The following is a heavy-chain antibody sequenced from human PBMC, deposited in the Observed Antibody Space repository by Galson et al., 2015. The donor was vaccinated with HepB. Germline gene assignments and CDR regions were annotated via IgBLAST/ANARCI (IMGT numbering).Heavy chain of an antibody. CDR1: GYTFTNYW. J-gene: IGHJ4*02. CDR3: ARKYSESYWVFFDY. V-gene: IGHV5-51*01. D-gene: IGHD1-26*01. Sequence: QSGAEVKKPGESLKISCKGSGYTFTNYWIGWVRQMPGKGLEWMGIIYPDDSDTRYSPSFQGQVTISADKSIDTAYLQWSSLKASDTAMYYCARKYSESYWVFFDYWGQGTLVTVSP. CDR2: IYPDDSDT.